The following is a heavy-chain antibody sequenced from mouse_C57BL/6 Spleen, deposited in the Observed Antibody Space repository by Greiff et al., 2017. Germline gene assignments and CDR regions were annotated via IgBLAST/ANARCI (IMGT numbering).Heavy chain of an antibody. CDR2: LYPSSGNT. D-gene: IGHD1-1*01. J-gene: IGHJ2*01. CDR1: GYTFTSSG. Sequence: QVQLKQSGAELARPGASVKLSCKASGYTFTSSGISWVKQRTGQGLEWIGELYPSSGNTYYNEKFKGKATLTADKSSSTAYMELRSLTSEDSAVCVCARTPTITTVVAVDYWGQGTTLTVSS. CDR3: ARTPTITTVVAVDY. V-gene: IGHV1-81*01.